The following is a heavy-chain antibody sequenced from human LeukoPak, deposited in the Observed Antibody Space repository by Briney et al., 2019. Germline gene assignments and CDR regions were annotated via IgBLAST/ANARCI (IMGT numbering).Heavy chain of an antibody. Sequence: GGSLRLSCAASGFTFSTYTINWVRQAPGKSLEWVSSITGSSSYIYYADSVKGRFTISRDDAKNSLYLQMDSLRVEDTAVYYCARDPGDYGGNPYYFDYWGQGTLVTVSS. CDR3: ARDPGDYGGNPYYFDY. CDR2: ITGSSSYI. D-gene: IGHD4-23*01. CDR1: GFTFSTYT. V-gene: IGHV3-21*01. J-gene: IGHJ4*02.